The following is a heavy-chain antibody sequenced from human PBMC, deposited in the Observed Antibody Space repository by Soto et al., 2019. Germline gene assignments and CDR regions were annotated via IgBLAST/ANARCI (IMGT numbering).Heavy chain of an antibody. J-gene: IGHJ6*03. Sequence: GGSLRLSCAASGFTFSSYDMHWVRQATGKGLEWVSAIGTAGDTYYPGSVKGRFTISRENAKNSLYLQMNSLRAGDTAVYYCERWPLAPSSSWSNHYYMDVWGKGTTVTVSS. CDR2: IGTAGDT. V-gene: IGHV3-13*01. D-gene: IGHD6-13*01. CDR3: ERWPLAPSSSWSNHYYMDV. CDR1: GFTFSSYD.